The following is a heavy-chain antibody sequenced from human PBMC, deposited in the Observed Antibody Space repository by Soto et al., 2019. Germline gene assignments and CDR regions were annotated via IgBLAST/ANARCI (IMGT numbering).Heavy chain of an antibody. CDR2: INAGNGNT. D-gene: IGHD2-15*01. V-gene: IGHV1-3*01. J-gene: IGHJ3*02. Sequence: ASVKVSCKASGDTFTSYAMHWVRQAPGQRLEWMGWINAGNGNTKYSQKLQGRVTITRDTSASTAYMELSSLRSEDTAVYYCARSSEDIVVVVAATSQAFDIWGQGTMVTV. CDR3: ARSSEDIVVVVAATSQAFDI. CDR1: GDTFTSYA.